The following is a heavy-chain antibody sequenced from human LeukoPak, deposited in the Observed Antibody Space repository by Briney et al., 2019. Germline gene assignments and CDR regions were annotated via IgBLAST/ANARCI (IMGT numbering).Heavy chain of an antibody. CDR2: TYYRSKWYT. D-gene: IGHD6-19*01. CDR3: AGAGYSSGRIQH. Sequence: SQTHSLTCAISGDSVSSNRAAWYWIRQSPSRGLEWLGRTYYRSKWYTDYAVSLKSRITIDSDTSKNQLSLQLTSVTPEDTAVYYCAGAGYSSGRIQHWGQGTLVTVSS. V-gene: IGHV6-1*01. J-gene: IGHJ1*01. CDR1: GDSVSSNRAA.